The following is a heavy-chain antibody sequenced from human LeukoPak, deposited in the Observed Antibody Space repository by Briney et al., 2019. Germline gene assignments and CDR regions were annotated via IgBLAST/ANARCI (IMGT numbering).Heavy chain of an antibody. V-gene: IGHV3-21*01. D-gene: IGHD4/OR15-4a*01. Sequence: GGSLRLSCAASGFTFSSYEMNWVRQAPGKGLEWVSSISSSSTYINYADSVKGRFTISRDNAKNSMALQMNSLRAEDTAVYYCARVRFAGPQAFDIWGQGTMVTVAS. CDR3: ARVRFAGPQAFDI. CDR1: GFTFSSYE. J-gene: IGHJ3*02. CDR2: ISSSSTYI.